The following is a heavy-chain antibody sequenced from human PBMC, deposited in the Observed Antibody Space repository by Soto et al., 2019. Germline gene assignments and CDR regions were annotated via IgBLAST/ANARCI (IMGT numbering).Heavy chain of an antibody. J-gene: IGHJ3*01. D-gene: IGHD2-15*01. CDR3: ARGTVLVVAANKYTDAFDF. CDR2: MYYSGST. Sequence: SETLSLTCTVSGGSISSYYWNWIRRSPGKGLEWIGYMYYSGSTKYNPSLKSRVTISVDTSKNQFSLNLRSVTAADTAVYYCARGTVLVVAANKYTDAFDFWGQGTMVTVSS. CDR1: GGSISSYY. V-gene: IGHV4-59*01.